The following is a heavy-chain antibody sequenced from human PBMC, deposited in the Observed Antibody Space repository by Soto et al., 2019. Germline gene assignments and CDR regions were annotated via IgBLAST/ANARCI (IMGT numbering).Heavy chain of an antibody. CDR3: ARDYYYDSSGYPLDP. J-gene: IGHJ5*02. CDR1: GGTLSSYA. CDR2: IIPIFGTA. Sequence: ASVKVSCKASGGTLSSYAISWVRQAPGQGLEWMGGIIPIFGTANYAQKFQGRVTITADESTSTAYMELSSLRSEDTAVYYCARDYYYDSSGYPLDPWGQGTLVTVSS. V-gene: IGHV1-69*13. D-gene: IGHD3-22*01.